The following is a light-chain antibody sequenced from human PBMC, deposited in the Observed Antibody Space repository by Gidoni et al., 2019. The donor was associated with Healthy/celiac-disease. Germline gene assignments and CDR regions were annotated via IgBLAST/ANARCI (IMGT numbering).Light chain of an antibody. CDR3: YSTDSSGNHRGV. Sequence: SYELTQPPSVSVSPAQTARITCSGDALPKKYAYWYQQKSGQAPVLVIYEDSKRPSGIPARFSGSSSGTMATLTIRGAQVEDEADYYCYSTDSSGNHRGVFGGGTKLTVL. V-gene: IGLV3-10*01. J-gene: IGLJ2*01. CDR1: ALPKKY. CDR2: EDS.